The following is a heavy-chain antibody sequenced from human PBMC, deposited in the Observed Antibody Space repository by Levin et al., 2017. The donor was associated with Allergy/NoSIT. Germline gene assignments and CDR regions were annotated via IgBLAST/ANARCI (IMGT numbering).Heavy chain of an antibody. CDR1: GFAFSTYW. CDR2: ITSDGTKT. D-gene: IGHD3/OR15-3a*01. Sequence: GESLKISCTASGFAFSTYWMHWVRQVPGKGLAWVSRITSDGTKTDYAGSVRGRFTISRDNAKNTLYLQMASLRAEDTAVYYCAREYYGLWTGYYYDHWGPGSLVTVSS. CDR3: AREYYGLWTGYYYDH. V-gene: IGHV3-74*01. J-gene: IGHJ4*02.